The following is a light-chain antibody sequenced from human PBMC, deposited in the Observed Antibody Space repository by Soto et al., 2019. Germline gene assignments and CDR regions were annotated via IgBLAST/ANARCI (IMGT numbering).Light chain of an antibody. Sequence: IVMTQSPASVSVSPGETVTLSCRASENIGSTLGWYQQKPGQAPRLVIYGGVARATDVPGRFSGSGSGTDYTLTISRMQSEDVAVYYCEPYLYWPLTFDQGTKV. CDR1: ENIGST. J-gene: IGKJ1*01. CDR2: GGV. V-gene: IGKV3-15*01. CDR3: EPYLYWPLT.